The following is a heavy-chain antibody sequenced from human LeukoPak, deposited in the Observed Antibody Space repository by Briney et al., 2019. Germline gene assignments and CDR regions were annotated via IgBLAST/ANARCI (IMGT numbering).Heavy chain of an antibody. V-gene: IGHV3-48*04. J-gene: IGHJ4*02. D-gene: IGHD3-10*01. Sequence: SGGSLRLSCAASGFTFSSYSMNWVRQAPGKGLEWVSYISSSSSTIYSADSVKGRFTISRDNAKNSLYLQMNSLRAEDTAVFYCARIVDTTIRGFVWGQGTLVTVSS. CDR1: GFTFSSYS. CDR2: ISSSSSTI. CDR3: ARIVDTTIRGFV.